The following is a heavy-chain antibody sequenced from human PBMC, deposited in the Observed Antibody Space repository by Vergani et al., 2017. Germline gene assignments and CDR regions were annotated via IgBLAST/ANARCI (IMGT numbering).Heavy chain of an antibody. CDR3: ARHLSYDYGDYGNDAFDI. D-gene: IGHD4-17*01. CDR1: GYSFTSYW. Sequence: EVQLVQSGAEVKKPGESLTISCKGSGYSFTSYWIGWVRQMPGKGLEWMGIIYPGDSDTRYSPSFQGQVTISADKSISTAYLQWSSLKASDTAMYYCARHLSYDYGDYGNDAFDIWGQGTMVTVSS. CDR2: IYPGDSDT. V-gene: IGHV5-51*01. J-gene: IGHJ3*02.